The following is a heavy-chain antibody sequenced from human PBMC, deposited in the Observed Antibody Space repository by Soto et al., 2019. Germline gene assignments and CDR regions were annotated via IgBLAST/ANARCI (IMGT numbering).Heavy chain of an antibody. J-gene: IGHJ2*01. Sequence: SGFTFSSYDMHWVRQATGKGLEWVSAIGTAGDTYYPGSVKGRFTISRENAKNSLYLQMNSLRAGDTAVYYCARVGSPDYVSCYFNLCGRGTLVTVSS. CDR1: GFTFSSYD. D-gene: IGHD4-17*01. CDR3: ARVGSPDYVSCYFNL. CDR2: IGTAGDT. V-gene: IGHV3-13*01.